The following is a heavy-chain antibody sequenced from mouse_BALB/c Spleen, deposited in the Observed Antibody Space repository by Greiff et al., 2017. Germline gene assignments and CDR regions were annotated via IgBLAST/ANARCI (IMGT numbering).Heavy chain of an antibody. CDR1: GFTFSSYG. V-gene: IGHV5-6*02. J-gene: IGHJ4*01. CDR2: ISSGASYT. CDR3: ARRGDIYAMDY. Sequence: EVMLVESGGDLVKPGGSLKLSCAASGFTFSSYGMSWVRQTPDKRLEWVATISSGASYTYYPDSVKGRFTISRDNAKNTLYLQMSSLKSEDTAMYYCARRGDIYAMDYWGQGTSVTVSS.